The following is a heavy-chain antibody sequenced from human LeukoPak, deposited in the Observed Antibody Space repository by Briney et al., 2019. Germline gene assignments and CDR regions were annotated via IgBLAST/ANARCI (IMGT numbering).Heavy chain of an antibody. CDR3: ASDWTNAFDI. V-gene: IGHV4-39*01. Sequence: GSLRLSCAASGFPFSTYDMNWVRQAPGKGLEWIGSIYYSGSTYYNPSLKSRVAISVDTSKNQFSLKLSSVTAADTAVYYCASDWTNAFDIWGQGTMVTVSS. D-gene: IGHD3-9*01. CDR1: GFPFSTYD. CDR2: IYYSGST. J-gene: IGHJ3*02.